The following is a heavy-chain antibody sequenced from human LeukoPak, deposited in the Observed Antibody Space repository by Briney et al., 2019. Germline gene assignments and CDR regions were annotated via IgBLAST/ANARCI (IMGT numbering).Heavy chain of an antibody. CDR1: GFTFSTFV. CDR2: ISSDGNNQ. D-gene: IGHD2-21*01. CDR3: AKRSASEYYFDY. Sequence: PGGSLRLSCAASGFTFSTFVMHWGRQAPGKGLEWVASISSDGNNQYYVDSVKGRFTIPRDNSKNTLYLQMSSLRPEDTAIYYCAKRSASEYYFDYWGQGALVTVSS. V-gene: IGHV3-30*18. J-gene: IGHJ4*02.